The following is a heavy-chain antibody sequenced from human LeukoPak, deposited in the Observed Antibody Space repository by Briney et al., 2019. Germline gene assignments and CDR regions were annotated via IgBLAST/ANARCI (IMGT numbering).Heavy chain of an antibody. Sequence: GGSLRLSCAASGFTFSSYGMHWVRQAPGKGLEWVAFIRYDGSNKYYADSVKGRFTISRDNSKNSLYLQMNSLRAEDTAVYYCARAYDSSGYYYGNHAFDIWGQGTMVTVSS. CDR3: ARAYDSSGYYYGNHAFDI. V-gene: IGHV3-30*02. CDR1: GFTFSSYG. D-gene: IGHD3-22*01. CDR2: IRYDGSNK. J-gene: IGHJ3*02.